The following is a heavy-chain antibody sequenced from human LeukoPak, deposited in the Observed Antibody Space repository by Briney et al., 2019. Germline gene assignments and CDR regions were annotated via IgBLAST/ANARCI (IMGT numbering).Heavy chain of an antibody. D-gene: IGHD6-19*01. Sequence: SETLSLTCTVSGGSITNYYWTWIRQPPGKGLEWIGYISYRGNTNYNPSLKSRVTISVDGSKKQFSLNLSSVTAADTAVYYCARESSSAAAFDVWGQGTMVTVSS. J-gene: IGHJ3*01. CDR2: ISYRGNT. CDR3: ARESSSAAAFDV. V-gene: IGHV4-59*01. CDR1: GGSITNYY.